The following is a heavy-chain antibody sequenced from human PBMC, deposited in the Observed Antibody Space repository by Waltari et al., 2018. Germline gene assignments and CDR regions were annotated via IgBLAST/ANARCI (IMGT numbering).Heavy chain of an antibody. V-gene: IGHV5-10-1*03. CDR2: IDPRDSYV. D-gene: IGHD7-27*01. Sequence: EVQLVQSGTEVKKPGESLRISCKGSGYTFIDYWLSWVRQVPGKGLEWMGRIDPRDSYVTYNPSFQGHVTISGDKSMTTAFLQWSTLRASDSAMYYCFISGAFYGVDVWGQGTAVSVS. J-gene: IGHJ6*02. CDR3: FISGAFYGVDV. CDR1: GYTFIDYW.